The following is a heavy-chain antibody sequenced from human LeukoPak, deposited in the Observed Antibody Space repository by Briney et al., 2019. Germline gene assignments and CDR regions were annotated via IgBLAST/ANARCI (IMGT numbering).Heavy chain of an antibody. CDR1: GGSISSSSYY. D-gene: IGHD3-3*01. Sequence: SETLSLTCTVSGGSISSSSYYWGWIRQPPGKGLEWIGSIHYSGSTNYNPSLKSRVTISVDTSKNQFSLKLSSVTAADTAVYYCARDGGPIFGVVNFDYWGQGTLVTVSS. V-gene: IGHV4-39*07. J-gene: IGHJ4*02. CDR3: ARDGGPIFGVVNFDY. CDR2: IHYSGST.